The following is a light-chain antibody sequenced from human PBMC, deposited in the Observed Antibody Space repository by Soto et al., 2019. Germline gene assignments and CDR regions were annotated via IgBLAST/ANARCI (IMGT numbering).Light chain of an antibody. J-gene: IGKJ2*01. Sequence: DIPMTQSPSSLSASVGERVTITCRASQSISSYLNWYQQKPGKAPKLLIYAASSLQSGVPSRFSGSGSVTDFTLTISSLQPEDFATYYCQQSYSTPPYTFGQGTKLEIK. V-gene: IGKV1-39*01. CDR2: AAS. CDR3: QQSYSTPPYT. CDR1: QSISSY.